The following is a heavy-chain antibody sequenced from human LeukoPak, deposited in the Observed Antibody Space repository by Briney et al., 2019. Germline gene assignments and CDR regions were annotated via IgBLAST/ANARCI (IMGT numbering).Heavy chain of an antibody. CDR3: ARAEQLAFDY. CDR2: IRYDGIHE. Sequence: PGGSLRLSCASSEFTFSSYGFHWVRQAPGKGLEWVAFIRYDGIHEFYADSVKGRFTISRDNSKNTLYLQMNSLRAEDTAVYYCARAEQLAFDYWGQGTLVTVSS. J-gene: IGHJ4*02. D-gene: IGHD6-13*01. CDR1: EFTFSSYG. V-gene: IGHV3-30*02.